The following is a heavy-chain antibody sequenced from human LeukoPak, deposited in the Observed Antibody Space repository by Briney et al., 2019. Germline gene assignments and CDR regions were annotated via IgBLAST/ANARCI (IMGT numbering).Heavy chain of an antibody. CDR1: GFTFGSFG. Sequence: PGGSLRLSCGASGFTFGSFGMHWVRQAPGKGLEWVTFIRFDGSNEYYADSVRGRFTISRDNSKDKLYLQMNNLKTEDTAVYYCAKGTSGQIWGQGTMVTVSS. CDR3: AKGTSGQI. V-gene: IGHV3-30*02. J-gene: IGHJ3*02. CDR2: IRFDGSNE.